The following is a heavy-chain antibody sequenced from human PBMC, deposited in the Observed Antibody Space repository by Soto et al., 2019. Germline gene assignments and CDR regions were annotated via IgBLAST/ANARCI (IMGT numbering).Heavy chain of an antibody. J-gene: IGHJ4*02. CDR3: ARDWGRMVVTAIHGY. Sequence: QVQLLESGGGVVQPGRSLRLSCAASGFTFSSYAMHWVRQAPGKGLEWVAVISYDGSNKYYADSVKGRFTISRDNSKNTLYLQMNSLRAEDTAVYYCARDWGRMVVTAIHGYWGQGTLVTVSS. CDR1: GFTFSSYA. V-gene: IGHV3-30-3*01. CDR2: ISYDGSNK. D-gene: IGHD2-21*02.